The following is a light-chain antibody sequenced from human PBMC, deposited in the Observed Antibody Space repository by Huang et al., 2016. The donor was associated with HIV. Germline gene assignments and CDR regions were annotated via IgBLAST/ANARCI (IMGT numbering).Light chain of an antibody. Sequence: DIQMTKSPSSLSASVGDSVSISCRATENITSFLYLYHQKPGTAPRLLIYGTSTLQSGVSSRFGCRGSGIDFTRTILSLQPEDIGTYYCQQSFSTLTFGGGTKVQIK. J-gene: IGKJ4*01. CDR1: ENITSF. CDR3: QQSFSTLT. CDR2: GTS. V-gene: IGKV1-39*01.